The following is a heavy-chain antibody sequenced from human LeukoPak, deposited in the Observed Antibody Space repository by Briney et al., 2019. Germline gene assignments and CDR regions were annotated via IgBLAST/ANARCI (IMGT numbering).Heavy chain of an antibody. Sequence: GGSLRLSCAASGFTFSNSWMHWVRQVPEKGLLWVSRISSDGSSSIYADSVKGRFTISRDNAKNTLYLQMNSLRAEDTAVYYCARMATAFDYWGQGTLVTVSS. J-gene: IGHJ4*02. V-gene: IGHV3-74*01. CDR1: GFTFSNSW. CDR3: ARMATAFDY. D-gene: IGHD1-1*01. CDR2: ISSDGSSS.